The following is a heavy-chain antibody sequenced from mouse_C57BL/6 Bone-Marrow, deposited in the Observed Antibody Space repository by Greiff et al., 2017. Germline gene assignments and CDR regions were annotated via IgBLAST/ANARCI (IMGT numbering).Heavy chain of an antibody. Sequence: EVQGVESGGGLVKPGGSLKLSCAASGFTFSSYAMSWVRQTPEKRLEWVATISDGGSYTYYPDNVKGRFTISRDNAKNNLYLQMSHLKSEDTAMYYCARDQDGSSYWYFDVWGTGTTVTVSS. V-gene: IGHV5-4*01. D-gene: IGHD1-1*01. CDR3: ARDQDGSSYWYFDV. CDR2: ISDGGSYT. CDR1: GFTFSSYA. J-gene: IGHJ1*03.